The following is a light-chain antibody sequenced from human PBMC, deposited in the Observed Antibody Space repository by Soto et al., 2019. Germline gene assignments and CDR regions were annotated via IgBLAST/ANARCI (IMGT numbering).Light chain of an antibody. CDR1: QTISSW. CDR3: QQYSAKWA. J-gene: IGKJ1*01. V-gene: IGKV1-5*01. Sequence: IHVTQSPSTLSASVVDRVTITCRASQTISSWLAWYQQKPGRAPKLLIYDASTLESWVPSRFSGSGSGTEFTLTISSLQPDDFATYYCQQYSAKWAFGQGTKVDIK. CDR2: DAS.